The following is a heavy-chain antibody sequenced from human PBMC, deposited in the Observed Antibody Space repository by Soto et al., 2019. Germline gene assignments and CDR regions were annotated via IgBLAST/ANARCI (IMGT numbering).Heavy chain of an antibody. Sequence: PGGSLRLSCAASGFTFSSYAMHWVRQAPGKGLEWVAVISYDGSNKYYADSVKGRFTISRDNSKNTLYLQMNSLRAEDTAVYYCARAWDDSSGYFDYWGQGTLVTVSS. CDR3: ARAWDDSSGYFDY. V-gene: IGHV3-30-3*01. J-gene: IGHJ4*02. D-gene: IGHD3-22*01. CDR1: GFTFSSYA. CDR2: ISYDGSNK.